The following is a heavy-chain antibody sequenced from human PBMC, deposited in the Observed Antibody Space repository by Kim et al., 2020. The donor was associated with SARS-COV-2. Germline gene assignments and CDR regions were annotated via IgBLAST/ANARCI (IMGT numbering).Heavy chain of an antibody. D-gene: IGHD4-17*01. CDR3: AKARGDYGDPFDP. V-gene: IGHV3-30*02. Sequence: YADSVKDRFTISRDNSKNTLYLQMNSLRAEDTAVYYCAKARGDYGDPFDPWGQGTLVTVSS. J-gene: IGHJ5*02.